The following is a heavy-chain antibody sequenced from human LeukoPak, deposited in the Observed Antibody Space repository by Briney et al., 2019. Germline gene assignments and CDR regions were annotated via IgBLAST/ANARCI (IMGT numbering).Heavy chain of an antibody. J-gene: IGHJ5*02. Sequence: PSETLSPTCTVSGGSIRSSYYYWGWIRQPPGKGLEWIGSIYYSGSTYYNPSLKSRVTISVDTSKNQFSLKLSSVTAADTAVYNCARRGSSSWYGWWFDPWGQGTLVTVSS. V-gene: IGHV4-39*01. CDR1: GGSIRSSYYY. D-gene: IGHD6-13*01. CDR3: ARRGSSSWYGWWFDP. CDR2: IYYSGST.